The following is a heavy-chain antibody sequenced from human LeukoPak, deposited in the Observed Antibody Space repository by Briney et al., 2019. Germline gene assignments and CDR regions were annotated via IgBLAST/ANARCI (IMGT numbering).Heavy chain of an antibody. CDR1: GGSISSSSYY. Sequence: PSETLSLTCTVSGGSISSSSYYWGWIRQPPGKGLEWIGGIYYSGSTYYNPSLKSRVTISVDTSKNQFSLKLSSVTAADTAVYYCARDRIQLWFFDYWGQGTLVTVSS. CDR2: IYYSGST. D-gene: IGHD5-18*01. CDR3: ARDRIQLWFFDY. J-gene: IGHJ4*02. V-gene: IGHV4-39*07.